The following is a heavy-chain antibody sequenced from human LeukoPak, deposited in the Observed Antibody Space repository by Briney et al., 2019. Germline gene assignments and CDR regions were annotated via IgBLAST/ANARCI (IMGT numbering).Heavy chain of an antibody. Sequence: YPGGSLRLSCAASGFTFSDYYMSWIRQAPGKGLEWDSYISSSGSTIYYADSVKGRFTISRDNAKNSLYLQMNSLRAEDTAVYYCARRPYYDFWSGYLYYMDVWGKGTTVTVSS. J-gene: IGHJ6*03. V-gene: IGHV3-11*04. CDR3: ARRPYYDFWSGYLYYMDV. CDR2: ISSSGSTI. D-gene: IGHD3-3*01. CDR1: GFTFSDYY.